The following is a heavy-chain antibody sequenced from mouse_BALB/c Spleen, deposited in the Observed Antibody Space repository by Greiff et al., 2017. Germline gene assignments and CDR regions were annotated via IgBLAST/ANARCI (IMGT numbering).Heavy chain of an antibody. CDR1: GFSLTSYG. CDR2: IWSGGST. J-gene: IGHJ4*01. V-gene: IGHV2-2*02. Sequence: QVQLQQSGPGLVQPSQSLSITCTVSGFSLTSYGVHRVRQSPGKGLEWLGVIWSGGSTDYNAAFISRLSIGKDNSKSQVFIKMNSLQANDTAIYYWARDYYGRSRYYAMDCWGQGTSVTVSS. D-gene: IGHD1-1*01. CDR3: ARDYYGRSRYYAMDC.